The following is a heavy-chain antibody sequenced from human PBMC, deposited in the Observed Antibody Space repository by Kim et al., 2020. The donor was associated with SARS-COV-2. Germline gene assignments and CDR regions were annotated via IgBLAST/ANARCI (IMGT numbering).Heavy chain of an antibody. D-gene: IGHD2-21*01. V-gene: IGHV3-30*03. Sequence: GGSLRLSCAASGFTFSSYGMHWVRQAPGKGLEWVAVISYDGSKKYYEDSVKGRFTISRDNSKNKLYLQMNSLRAKATAESYCAIVRLCGRDYFIYWARG. J-gene: IGHJ4*02. CDR1: GFTFSSYG. CDR3: AIVRLCGRDYFIY. CDR2: ISYDGSKK.